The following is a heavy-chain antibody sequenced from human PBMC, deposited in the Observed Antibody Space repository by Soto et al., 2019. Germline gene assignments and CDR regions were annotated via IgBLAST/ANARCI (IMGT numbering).Heavy chain of an antibody. Sequence: QVQLVESGGGLVKPGGSLRLSCAASGFSFGDSYMSWIRLSAGKGLEWLSYISGGSSYTKYAESVKGRFTISRDNARRSLFLQVNGLRADDTAIYYCAKTRVADSGYYFDHWGQGTMVTVSS. D-gene: IGHD3-10*01. J-gene: IGHJ4*02. CDR2: ISGGSSYT. V-gene: IGHV3-11*05. CDR1: GFSFGDSY. CDR3: AKTRVADSGYYFDH.